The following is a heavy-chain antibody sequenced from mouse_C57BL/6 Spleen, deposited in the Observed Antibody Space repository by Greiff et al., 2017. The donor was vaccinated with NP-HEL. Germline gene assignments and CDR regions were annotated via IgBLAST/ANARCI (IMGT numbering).Heavy chain of an antibody. J-gene: IGHJ2*01. D-gene: IGHD4-1*01. V-gene: IGHV5-17*01. Sequence: EVQLVESGGGLVKPGGSLKLSCAASGFTFSDYGMHWVRQAPEKGLEWVAYISSGSSTISYADTVKGRFTISRDNAKNTLFLQMTSLRSEDTAMYYCARNWDEGYFDYWGQGTTLTVSS. CDR2: ISSGSSTI. CDR3: ARNWDEGYFDY. CDR1: GFTFSDYG.